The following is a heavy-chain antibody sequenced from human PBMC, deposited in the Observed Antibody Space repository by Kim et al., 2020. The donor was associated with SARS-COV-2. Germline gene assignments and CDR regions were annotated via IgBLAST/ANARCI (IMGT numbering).Heavy chain of an antibody. J-gene: IGHJ4*02. Sequence: NSNPHQKGRITITVDTSKNQFSLKLGSVTAAETAVYYCARMEGHWGLIDYWGQGTLVTVST. CDR3: ARMEGHWGLIDY. V-gene: IGHV4-59*01. D-gene: IGHD7-27*01.